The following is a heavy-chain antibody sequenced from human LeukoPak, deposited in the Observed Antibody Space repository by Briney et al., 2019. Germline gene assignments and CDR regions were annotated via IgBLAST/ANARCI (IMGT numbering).Heavy chain of an antibody. CDR2: IYPDDSDT. Sequence: HGESLKISCKGSGYSFTRYWIGWVRQMPGKGLEWMGIIYPDDSDTRYRPSFQGQVTISADKSISTAYLQWSSLKASDTAMYYCARPYSAYADDAFHIWGQGTMVTVSS. CDR3: ARPYSAYADDAFHI. J-gene: IGHJ3*02. D-gene: IGHD5-12*01. CDR1: GYSFTRYW. V-gene: IGHV5-51*01.